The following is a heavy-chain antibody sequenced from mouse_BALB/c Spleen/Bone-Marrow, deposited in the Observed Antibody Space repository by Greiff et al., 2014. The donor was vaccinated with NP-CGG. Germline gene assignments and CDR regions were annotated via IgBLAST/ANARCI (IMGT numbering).Heavy chain of an antibody. CDR1: GYTFTDNT. V-gene: IGHV1-4*01. J-gene: IGHJ3*01. Sequence: QVQLKESGAELARPGASVKMSCKASGYTFTDNTMHWVKQRPGQGLEWNGYIKTNSDYTNYNQKFKDKATLTADKSSSTAYMQLSSLTSEDSAVYYCAREVYGSWFAYWGQGTLVTVSA. CDR3: AREVYGSWFAY. CDR2: IKTNSDYT. D-gene: IGHD2-2*01.